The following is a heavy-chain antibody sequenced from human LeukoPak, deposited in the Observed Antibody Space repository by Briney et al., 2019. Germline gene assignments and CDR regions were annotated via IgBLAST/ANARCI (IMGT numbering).Heavy chain of an antibody. Sequence: GGSLRLSCAASGFTFSSYWMSWVRQAPGKGLEWVANIKQDGSEKYYVDSVKGRFTISRDNAKNSLYLQMNSLRAEDTAVYYCAKVPFGYYDSSGYRYYYYYYMDVWGKGTTVTISS. CDR2: IKQDGSEK. J-gene: IGHJ6*03. D-gene: IGHD3-22*01. CDR1: GFTFSSYW. V-gene: IGHV3-7*01. CDR3: AKVPFGYYDSSGYRYYYYYYMDV.